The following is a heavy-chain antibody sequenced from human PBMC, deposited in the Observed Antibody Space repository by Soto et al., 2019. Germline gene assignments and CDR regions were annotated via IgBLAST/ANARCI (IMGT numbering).Heavy chain of an antibody. CDR2: IYFSGGT. V-gene: IGHV4-61*01. J-gene: IGHJ6*02. CDR1: GGSVSSGSYD. Sequence: SETLSLTCTVSGGSVSSGSYDWIWIRQPPGKGLEWIGYIYFSGGTNYNPSLKSRVTISVDTSKNQFSLKLNSVTAADTAVYYCARHFMVRGTSSMDVWGQGTTVTVSS. D-gene: IGHD3-10*01. CDR3: ARHFMVRGTSSMDV.